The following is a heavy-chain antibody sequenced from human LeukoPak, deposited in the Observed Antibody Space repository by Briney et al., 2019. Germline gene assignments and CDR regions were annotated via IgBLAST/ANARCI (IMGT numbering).Heavy chain of an antibody. CDR3: ARDTWGGYFDY. CDR2: VYRSGST. CDR1: GGSIGSGNW. D-gene: IGHD7-27*01. Sequence: PSGTLSLTCVVSGGSIGSGNWWSWVRQSPGKGLEWIGEVYRSGSTSYNPSLKSRVTISVDTSNNQFSLKLSSVTAADTAEYYCARDTWGGYFDYWGQGTLVTVSS. V-gene: IGHV4-4*02. J-gene: IGHJ4*02.